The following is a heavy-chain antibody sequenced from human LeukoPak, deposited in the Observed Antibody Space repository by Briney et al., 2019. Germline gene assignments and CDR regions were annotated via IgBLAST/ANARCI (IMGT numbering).Heavy chain of an antibody. Sequence: GGSLRLSCAASGFTFSSYAMSWVRQAPGKGLEWVSAISGSGGSTYYADSVKGWFTISRDNSKNTLYLQMNSLRAEDTAVYYCAKQLAIHPGTTGFDYWGQGTLVTVSS. J-gene: IGHJ4*02. CDR3: AKQLAIHPGTTGFDY. CDR1: GFTFSSYA. D-gene: IGHD2-21*01. CDR2: ISGSGGST. V-gene: IGHV3-23*01.